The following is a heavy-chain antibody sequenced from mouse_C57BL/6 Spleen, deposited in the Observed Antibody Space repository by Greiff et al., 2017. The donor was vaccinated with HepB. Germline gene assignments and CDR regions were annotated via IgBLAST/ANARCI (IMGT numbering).Heavy chain of an antibody. CDR2: IYPGSGST. Sequence: QVQLQQPGAELVKPGASVKMSCKASGYTFTSYWITWVKQRPGQGLEWIGDIYPGSGSTNYNEKFKSKATLTVDTSSSTAYMQLSSLTSEDSAVYYCERGSNGNYPFAYWGQGTLVTVSA. J-gene: IGHJ3*01. CDR3: ERGSNGNYPFAY. CDR1: GYTFTSYW. V-gene: IGHV1-55*01. D-gene: IGHD2-1*01.